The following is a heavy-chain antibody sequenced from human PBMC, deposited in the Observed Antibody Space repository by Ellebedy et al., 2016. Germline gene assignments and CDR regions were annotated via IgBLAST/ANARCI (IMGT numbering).Heavy chain of an antibody. CDR2: INHSGST. Sequence: SETLSLTXAVYGGSFSGYYWSWIRQPPGKGLEWIGEINHSGSTNYNPSLKSRVTISVDTSKNQFSLKLSSVTAADTAVYYCARGSGYYDSSGYYNVGRVDYWGQGTLVTVSS. CDR3: ARGSGYYDSSGYYNVGRVDY. D-gene: IGHD3-22*01. V-gene: IGHV4-34*01. J-gene: IGHJ4*02. CDR1: GGSFSGYY.